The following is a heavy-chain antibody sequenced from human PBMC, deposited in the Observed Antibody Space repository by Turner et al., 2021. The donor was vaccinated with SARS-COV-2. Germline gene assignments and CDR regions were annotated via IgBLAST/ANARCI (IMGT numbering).Heavy chain of an antibody. CDR3: ATGYAYCGGDCSIHY. CDR1: GYTLSELS. Sequence: QVQLVQSGAEVKKPGASVNVSCKVSGYTLSELSMHWVRQAPGKGLEWRGGFYPEDSEAIYAQKFQGRGTMTEDTYTDTTYMELSSLRSEDTAVYYCATGYAYCGGDCSIHYCVHGTLVTVSS. V-gene: IGHV1-24*01. D-gene: IGHD2-21*02. CDR2: FYPEDSEA. J-gene: IGHJ4*01.